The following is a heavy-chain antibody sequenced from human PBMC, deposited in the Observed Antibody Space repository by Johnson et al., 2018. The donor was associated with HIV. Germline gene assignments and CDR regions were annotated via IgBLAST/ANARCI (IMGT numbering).Heavy chain of an antibody. V-gene: IGHV3-30*04. CDR2: ISYDGSNK. D-gene: IGHD2-8*01. Sequence: QVQLVESGGGVVQPGRSLRLSCAASGFTFSSYAMHWLRQAPGKGLEWVAVISYDGSNKYYADSVKGRFTISIDNSKNTLYLQMNSLGAEDTAVYYCTKIKWSENAFDSWGQGTMVTVSS. CDR3: TKIKWSENAFDS. CDR1: GFTFSSYA. J-gene: IGHJ3*02.